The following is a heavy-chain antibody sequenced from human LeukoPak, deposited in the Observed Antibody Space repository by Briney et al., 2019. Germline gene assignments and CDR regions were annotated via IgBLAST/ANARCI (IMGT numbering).Heavy chain of an antibody. V-gene: IGHV3-21*01. CDR1: GLTFSSYS. Sequence: KSGGSLRLSCAASGLTFSSYSMNWVRQAPGKGLEWVSSISSSSSYIYYADSVKGRFTISRDNAKNSLYLQMNSLRAEDTAVYYCARDETMIVVDTDAFDIWGQGTMVTVSS. D-gene: IGHD3-22*01. CDR2: ISSSSSYI. J-gene: IGHJ3*02. CDR3: ARDETMIVVDTDAFDI.